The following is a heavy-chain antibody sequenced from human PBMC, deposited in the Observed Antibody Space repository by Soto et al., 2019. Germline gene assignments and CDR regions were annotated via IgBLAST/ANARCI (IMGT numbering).Heavy chain of an antibody. J-gene: IGHJ4*02. CDR3: ATALIYYNDGSGYYPLGH. Sequence: VSVKVSCKASGYNFATYGFSWVRQARGQGLECVGWISAHNGDTHYSKKFQGRVTLTTDTSTNTGYMELRSLTSDDTAVYFCATALIYYNDGSGYYPLGHWGQGTRVTVS. V-gene: IGHV1-18*04. D-gene: IGHD3-22*01. CDR2: ISAHNGDT. CDR1: GYNFATYG.